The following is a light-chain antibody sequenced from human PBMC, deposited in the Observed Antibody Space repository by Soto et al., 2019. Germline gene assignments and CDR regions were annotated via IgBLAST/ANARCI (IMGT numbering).Light chain of an antibody. V-gene: IGLV2-14*01. CDR3: SSYTSSTSCV. Sequence: QSALTQPASVSGSPGQSITISCTGTSSDIGTYNYVSWYQQPPGKAPQLIIYEIIHRPSGVSDRFSGSKSGNSASLTISGLQTEDEADYYCSSYTSSTSCVFGTGTKLTVL. J-gene: IGLJ1*01. CDR2: EII. CDR1: SSDIGTYNY.